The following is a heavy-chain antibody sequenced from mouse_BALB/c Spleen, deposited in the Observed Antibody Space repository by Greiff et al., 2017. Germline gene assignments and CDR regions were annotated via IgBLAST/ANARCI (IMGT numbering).Heavy chain of an antibody. J-gene: IGHJ3*01. CDR3: ARGRYGYDDWFAY. CDR2: ISYDGSN. D-gene: IGHD2-14*01. CDR1: GYSITSGYY. V-gene: IGHV3-6*02. Sequence: EVKLQESGPGLVKPSQSLSLTCSVTGYSITSGYYWNWIRQFPGNKLEWMGYISYDGSNNYNPSLKNRISITRDTSKNQFFLKLNSVTTEDTATYYCARGRYGYDDWFAYWGQGTLVTVSA.